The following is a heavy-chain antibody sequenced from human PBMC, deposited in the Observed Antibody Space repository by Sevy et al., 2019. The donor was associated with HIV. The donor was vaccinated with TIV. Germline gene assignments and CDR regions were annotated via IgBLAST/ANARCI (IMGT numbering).Heavy chain of an antibody. D-gene: IGHD3-22*01. CDR3: ARALVMYYYDSSGWGWFDP. J-gene: IGHJ5*02. Sequence: SETLSLTCAVSDGSISSGGYSWSWIRQPPGKGLEWIGYIYHSGSTYYNPSLKSRVTISVDRSKNQFSLKLSSVTASDTAVYYCARALVMYYYDSSGWGWFDPWGQGTLVTVSS. CDR2: IYHSGST. CDR1: DGSISSGGYS. V-gene: IGHV4-30-2*01.